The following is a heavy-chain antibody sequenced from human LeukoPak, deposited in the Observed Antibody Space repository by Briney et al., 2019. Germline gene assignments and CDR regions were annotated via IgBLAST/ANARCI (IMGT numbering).Heavy chain of an antibody. CDR3: ARGDRGSGFDAFDI. D-gene: IGHD3-22*01. CDR1: GFTFSSYA. CDR2: INHSGST. Sequence: GSLRLSCAASGFTFSSYAMSWVRQPPGKGLEWIGEINHSGSTNYNPSLKSRVTISVDTSKNQFSLKLSSVTAADTAVYYCARGDRGSGFDAFDIWGQGTMVTVSS. V-gene: IGHV4-34*01. J-gene: IGHJ3*02.